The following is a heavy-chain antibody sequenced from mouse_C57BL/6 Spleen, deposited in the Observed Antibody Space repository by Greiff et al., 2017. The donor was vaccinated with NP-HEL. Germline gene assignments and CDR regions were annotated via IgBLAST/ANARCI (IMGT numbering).Heavy chain of an antibody. D-gene: IGHD1-1*01. CDR2: INPGSGGT. CDR3: ARTHLYYGSSYYYAMDY. J-gene: IGHJ4*01. CDR1: GYAFTNYL. Sequence: VKLMESGAELVRPGTSVKVSCKASGYAFTNYLIEWVKQRPGQGLEWIGVINPGSGGTNYNEKFKGKATLTADKSSSTAYMQLSSLTSEDSAVYFCARTHLYYGSSYYYAMDYWGQGTSVTVSS. V-gene: IGHV1-54*01.